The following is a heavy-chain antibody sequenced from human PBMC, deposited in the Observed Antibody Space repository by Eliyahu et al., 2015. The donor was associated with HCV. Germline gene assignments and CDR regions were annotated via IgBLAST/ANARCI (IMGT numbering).Heavy chain of an antibody. Sequence: QVQLQQWGAGLLKPSETLSLTCAVYGGSFSGXYWSWIRQPPGKGLEWIGEINHSGSTNYNPSLKSRVTISVDTSKNQFSLKLSSVTAADTAVYYCARGAGGVPLDYWGQGTLVTVSS. D-gene: IGHD3-10*01. CDR3: ARGAGGVPLDY. CDR2: INHSGST. V-gene: IGHV4-34*01. CDR1: GGSFSGXY. J-gene: IGHJ4*02.